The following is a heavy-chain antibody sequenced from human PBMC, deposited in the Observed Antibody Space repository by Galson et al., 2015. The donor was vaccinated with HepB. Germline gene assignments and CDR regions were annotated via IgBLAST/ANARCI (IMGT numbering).Heavy chain of an antibody. J-gene: IGHJ4*02. CDR1: GFTFSSYA. D-gene: IGHD3-22*01. CDR3: VKERPHSSGYYGYFDY. CDR2: ISSNGGST. Sequence: SLRLSCAASGFTFSSYAMHWVRQAPGKGLEYVSAISSNGGSTYYADSVKGRFTISRDNSKNTLYLQMSSLRAEDTAVYYCVKERPHSSGYYGYFDYWGQGTLVTVSS. V-gene: IGHV3-64D*06.